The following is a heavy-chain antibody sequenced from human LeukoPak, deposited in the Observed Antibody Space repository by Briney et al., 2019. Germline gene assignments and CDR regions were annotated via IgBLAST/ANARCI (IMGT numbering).Heavy chain of an antibody. CDR2: INPSGGTT. Sequence: ASVKVSCKASGYTFTSYYMHWVRQAPGQGLEWMGLINPSGGTTRYAQKFQGRVTMTRDLSTSTDYMELSSLRSDDTAVYYCARDSFSSARHYYYYYYMDVWGKGTTVTISS. V-gene: IGHV1-46*01. J-gene: IGHJ6*03. CDR3: ARDSFSSARHYYYYYYMDV. CDR1: GYTFTSYY. D-gene: IGHD3-10*01.